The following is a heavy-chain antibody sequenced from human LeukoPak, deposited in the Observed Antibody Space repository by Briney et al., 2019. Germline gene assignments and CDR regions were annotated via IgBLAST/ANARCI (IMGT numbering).Heavy chain of an antibody. CDR3: ARDVGVSQFDS. CDR1: GYTFTNYG. Sequence: GASVKVSCKASGYTFTNYGFSWVRQAPGQGLEWMGWISGYNGKTDCSQKLQGRVTMTTDTSTSTAYMELRSLTSDDTAVYYCARDVGVSQFDSWGQGTLVTVSS. CDR2: ISGYNGKT. V-gene: IGHV1-18*01. D-gene: IGHD3-10*01. J-gene: IGHJ4*02.